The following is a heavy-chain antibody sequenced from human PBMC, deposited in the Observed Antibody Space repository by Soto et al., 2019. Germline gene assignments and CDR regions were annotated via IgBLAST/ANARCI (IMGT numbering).Heavy chain of an antibody. J-gene: IGHJ4*02. D-gene: IGHD3-22*01. Sequence: PGGSLRLSCAASGFTVSSNYMSWVRQAPGKGLEWVSVIYSGGSTYYADSVKGRFTISRDNSKNTLYLQMNSLRAEDTAVYYCAKGPVNYYDSSGYLVNTGYWGQGTLVTVSS. CDR3: AKGPVNYYDSSGYLVNTGY. CDR2: IYSGGST. CDR1: GFTVSSNY. V-gene: IGHV3-66*01.